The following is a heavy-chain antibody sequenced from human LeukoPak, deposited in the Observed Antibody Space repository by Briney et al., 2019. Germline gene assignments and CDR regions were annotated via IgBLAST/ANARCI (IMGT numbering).Heavy chain of an antibody. CDR2: MYDSVRT. CDR3: ATIKRGNIYGYFDF. D-gene: IGHD5-18*01. V-gene: IGHV4-59*01. Sequence: PSETLSLTCAVYGGSFSGYYWSWIRQPPGKGLEWIGYMYDSVRTKDNPSLKSRVTLSADTSKNQFSLRLSSVTAADTAVYYCATIKRGNIYGYFDFWGQGILVTVSS. CDR1: GGSFSGYY. J-gene: IGHJ4*02.